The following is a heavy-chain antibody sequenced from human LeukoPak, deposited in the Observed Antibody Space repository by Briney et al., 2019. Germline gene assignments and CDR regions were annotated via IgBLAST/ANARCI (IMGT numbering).Heavy chain of an antibody. CDR2: INHSGST. CDR3: ARSGMVAGRFDY. V-gene: IGHV4-34*01. J-gene: IGHJ4*02. D-gene: IGHD6-19*01. Sequence: SETLSLTCAVYGGSFSGYYWSWIRQPPGKGLEWMGEINHSGSTNYNPSPKSRVTISVDTSKNQFSLKLSSVTAADTAVYYCARSGMVAGRFDYWGQGTLVTVSS. CDR1: GGSFSGYY.